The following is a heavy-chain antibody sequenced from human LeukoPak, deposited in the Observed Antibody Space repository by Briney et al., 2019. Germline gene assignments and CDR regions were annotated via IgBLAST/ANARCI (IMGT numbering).Heavy chain of an antibody. CDR3: ARDPLPSSGWYVCWFDP. Sequence: GGSLRLSCAASGFTFSSYGMHWVRQAPGKGREWVAVIWYDGSNKYYADSVKGRFTISRDNSKNTLYLQMNSLRAEDTAVYYCARDPLPSSGWYVCWFDPWGQGTLVTVSS. J-gene: IGHJ5*02. CDR1: GFTFSSYG. CDR2: IWYDGSNK. D-gene: IGHD6-19*01. V-gene: IGHV3-33*01.